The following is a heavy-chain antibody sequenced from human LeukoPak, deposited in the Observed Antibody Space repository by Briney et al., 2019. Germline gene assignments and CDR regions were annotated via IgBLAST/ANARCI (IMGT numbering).Heavy chain of an antibody. CDR2: LNSDGSST. D-gene: IGHD3-22*01. Sequence: PGRSLRLSCATSGFTFRSYWMHWVRQAPGKGLVWVSRLNSDGSSTSYADSVKGRFTISRDNAENTLYLQMNSLRAEDTAVYYCAREGYFYDSSGYYCPFDYWGQGTLVTVSS. V-gene: IGHV3-74*01. J-gene: IGHJ4*02. CDR3: AREGYFYDSSGYYCPFDY. CDR1: GFTFRSYW.